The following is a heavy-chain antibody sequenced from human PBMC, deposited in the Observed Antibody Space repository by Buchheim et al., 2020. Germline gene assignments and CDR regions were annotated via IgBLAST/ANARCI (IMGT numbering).Heavy chain of an antibody. J-gene: IGHJ4*02. D-gene: IGHD6-19*01. V-gene: IGHV4-59*01. Sequence: QVQLQESGPRLVKPSETLSLTCTASGGSISGYYWSWIRQPPEKGLEWIGYVSYSGTTVYEPSLERRVTISVDTTNKQFSLKLTSATAADTAVYYCARVRASGWYFFDFWGQGTL. CDR3: ARVRASGWYFFDF. CDR2: VSYSGTT. CDR1: GGSISGYY.